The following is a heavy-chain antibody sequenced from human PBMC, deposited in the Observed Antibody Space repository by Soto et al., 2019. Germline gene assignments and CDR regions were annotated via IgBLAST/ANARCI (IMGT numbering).Heavy chain of an antibody. D-gene: IGHD1-26*01. J-gene: IGHJ6*02. CDR1: GFTFNSYG. CDR3: ARTRSAWSEFHYYSLDV. CDR2: ISYDSTKT. Sequence: GGSLRLSCAASGFTFNSYGMHWVRQGPGNGLEWVAFISYDSTKTYYADSVKGRFTISRDNSNSALYVQMNSLTGEDTAVYYCARTRSAWSEFHYYSLDVWGQGTTVTVSS. V-gene: IGHV3-30*03.